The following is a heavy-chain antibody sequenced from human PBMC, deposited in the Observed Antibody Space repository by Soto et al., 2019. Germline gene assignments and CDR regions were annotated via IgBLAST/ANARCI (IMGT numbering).Heavy chain of an antibody. D-gene: IGHD6-25*01. CDR1: GLTFSSSW. J-gene: IGHJ4*02. CDR3: ARDLGYQTLDY. CDR2: IKEDGSEE. Sequence: EVQLVESGGGLVQPGGSLRLSCAASGLTFSSSWMSWARQAPGKGLQWVANIKEDGSEEYYLDSVKGRFTISRDNAKNSLYLQMNSLTAEDTAVYYCARDLGYQTLDYLGQGTLVTVSS. V-gene: IGHV3-7*01.